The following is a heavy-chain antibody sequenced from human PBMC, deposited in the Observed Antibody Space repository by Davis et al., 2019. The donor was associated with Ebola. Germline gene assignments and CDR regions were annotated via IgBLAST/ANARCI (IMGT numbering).Heavy chain of an antibody. J-gene: IGHJ4*02. Sequence: AASVKVSCKASGGTFSSYAISWVRQAPGQGLEWMGGIIPIFGTANYAQKFQGRATITADKSTSTAYMELSSLRSEDTAVYYCARGGALYGDYVHDYWGQGTLVTVSS. CDR1: GGTFSSYA. V-gene: IGHV1-69*06. D-gene: IGHD4-17*01. CDR3: ARGGALYGDYVHDY. CDR2: IIPIFGTA.